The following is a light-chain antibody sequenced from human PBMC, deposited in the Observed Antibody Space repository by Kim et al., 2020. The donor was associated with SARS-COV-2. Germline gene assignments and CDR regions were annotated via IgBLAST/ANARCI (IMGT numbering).Light chain of an antibody. CDR3: QQYNNWPPVT. V-gene: IGKV3-15*01. CDR1: QSVSSN. CDR2: GAS. J-gene: IGKJ5*01. Sequence: PGERATLACRASQSVSSNLAWYQQKPGQAPRLLIYGASTRANGIPARFSGSESGTEFTLTISSLQSEDFAVYYCQQYNNWPPVTFGQGTRLEIK.